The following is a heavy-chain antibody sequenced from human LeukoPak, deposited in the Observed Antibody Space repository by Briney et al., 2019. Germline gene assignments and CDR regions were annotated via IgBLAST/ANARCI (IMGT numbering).Heavy chain of an antibody. D-gene: IGHD5-24*01. CDR3: ARSEMATRPIDY. V-gene: IGHV4-59*08. CDR2: IYYSGST. CDR1: GGSISSYY. Sequence: SETLSLTCTVSGGSISSYYWSWIRQPPGKGLEWIGYIYYSGSTNYNPSLKSRVTISVDTSKNQFSLKLSSVTAADTAVYYCARSEMATRPIDYWGQGTLVTVSS. J-gene: IGHJ4*02.